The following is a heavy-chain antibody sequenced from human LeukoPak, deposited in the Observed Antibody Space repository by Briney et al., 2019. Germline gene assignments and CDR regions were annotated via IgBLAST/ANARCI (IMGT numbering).Heavy chain of an antibody. CDR3: AMLGYGRDYQYYDMDV. D-gene: IGHD5-18*01. CDR2: ISKSGGNT. CDR1: GFTLSSYA. J-gene: IGHJ6*03. V-gene: IGHV3-64*01. Sequence: GGSLRLSCAASGFTLSSYAMHWVRQAPGKGLEYVSDISKSGGNTYYANSVKGRFSISRDNSKNTLYLQKSSLTAEDMAVYYGAMLGYGRDYQYYDMDVWGKGTTVTVSS.